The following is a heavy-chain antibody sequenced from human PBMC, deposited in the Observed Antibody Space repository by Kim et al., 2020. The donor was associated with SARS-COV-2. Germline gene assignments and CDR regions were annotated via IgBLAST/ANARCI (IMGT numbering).Heavy chain of an antibody. CDR1: GYSFTSYW. CDR3: ARPRLLMITFGGVIEAWAFDI. CDR2: IDPSDSYT. V-gene: IGHV5-10-1*01. Sequence: GESLKISCKGSGYSFTSYWISWVRQMPGKGLEWMGRIDPSDSYTNYSPSFQGHVTISADKSISTAYLQWSSLKASDTAMYYCARPRLLMITFGGVIEAWAFDIWGQGTMVTVSS. D-gene: IGHD3-16*01. J-gene: IGHJ3*02.